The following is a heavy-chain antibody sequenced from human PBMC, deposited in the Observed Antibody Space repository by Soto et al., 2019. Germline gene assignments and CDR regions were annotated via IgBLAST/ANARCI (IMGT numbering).Heavy chain of an antibody. Sequence: EVQLLESGGGLVQPGGSPRLSCAASGFTFSNFVMNWVRQAPGKGLEWISAIGGGGGSTYYADSVKGRFTISRDNSKNTLYLQMTSLRADDTAVYYCAKVKKYSVSPLAYWGQGTLVTVSS. CDR1: GFTFSNFV. CDR3: AKVKKYSVSPLAY. CDR2: IGGGGGST. J-gene: IGHJ4*02. V-gene: IGHV3-23*01. D-gene: IGHD1-26*01.